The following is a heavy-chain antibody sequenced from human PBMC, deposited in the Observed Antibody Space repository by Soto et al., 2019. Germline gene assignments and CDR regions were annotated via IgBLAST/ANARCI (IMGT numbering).Heavy chain of an antibody. D-gene: IGHD5-12*01. CDR1: GFTFSTAW. J-gene: IGHJ4*02. CDR2: IKRKSDGETI. Sequence: EVQLVESGGGLVKPGESLRVSCAASGFTFSTAWMTWVRQTPGKGLEWVGRIKRKSDGETIDYAAPVTGRFTISRDDSKNTFHLQMNRLKTEDTAVYYCTTISGYDTSWDHWGQGTLVTVSS. V-gene: IGHV3-15*01. CDR3: TTISGYDTSWDH.